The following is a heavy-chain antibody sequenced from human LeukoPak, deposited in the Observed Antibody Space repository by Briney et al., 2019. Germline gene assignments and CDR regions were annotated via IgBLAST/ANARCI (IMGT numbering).Heavy chain of an antibody. CDR3: ARTTEDCSSTSCYQYWFDP. D-gene: IGHD2-2*01. Sequence: SETLSLTRSVSGGSISSSGYYWGWIRQPPGKGLEWIGSIYYTGTTYQNPSLKSRVTISVDASKNQFSLKLNSVTAADTAVYYCARTTEDCSSTSCYQYWFDPWGQGALVTVSS. CDR2: IYYTGTT. CDR1: GGSISSSGYY. J-gene: IGHJ5*02. V-gene: IGHV4-39*07.